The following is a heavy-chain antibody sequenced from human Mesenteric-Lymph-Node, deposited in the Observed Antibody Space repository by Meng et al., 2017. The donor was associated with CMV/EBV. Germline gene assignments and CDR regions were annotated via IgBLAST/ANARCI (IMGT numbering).Heavy chain of an antibody. CDR2: IIPFLDIA. CDR1: GTFSTYT. Sequence: GTFSTYTISWVRQAPVQGLEWMGRIIPFLDIANSAQNFQGRVTITADKSTSTAYMELSSLRSEDTAVYYCAARDTKYYDTSGRTIDYWGQGTLVTVSS. CDR3: AARDTKYYDTSGRTIDY. D-gene: IGHD3-22*01. V-gene: IGHV1-69*02. J-gene: IGHJ4*02.